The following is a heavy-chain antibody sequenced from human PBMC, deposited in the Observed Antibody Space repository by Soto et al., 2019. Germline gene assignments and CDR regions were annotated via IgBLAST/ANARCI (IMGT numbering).Heavy chain of an antibody. CDR2: IYYTGGA. V-gene: IGHV4-30-4*01. J-gene: IGHJ4*02. D-gene: IGHD2-21*01. CDR3: ATGYSLLTSFDY. Sequence: SETLSLTCTVSGGSSTSGNYYWTWIRQTPGNGLEWIGYIYYTGGAYYNPSLWSRVTMSVDTSKNQFSLNLSSVTAADTAVYYCATGYSLLTSFDYWGQG. CDR1: GGSSTSGNYY.